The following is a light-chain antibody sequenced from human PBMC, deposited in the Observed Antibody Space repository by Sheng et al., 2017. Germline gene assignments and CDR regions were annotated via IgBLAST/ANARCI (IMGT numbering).Light chain of an antibody. CDR2: AAS. J-gene: IGKJ3*01. CDR3: QQYGSSPRFT. V-gene: IGKV1-27*01. CDR1: QGISNY. Sequence: IQMTQSPSSLSASIGDRVTITCRASQGISNYLAWYQQKPGKVPKLLIYAASTLQSGVPSRFSGSGSGTDFTLTISRLEPEDFAVYYCQQYGSSPRFTFGPGTKVDIK.